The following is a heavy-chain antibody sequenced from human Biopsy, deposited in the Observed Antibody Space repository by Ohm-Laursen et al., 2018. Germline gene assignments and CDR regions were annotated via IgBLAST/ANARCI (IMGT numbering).Heavy chain of an antibody. Sequence: ASAKVSCKASGYTFTTYYIHWVRQAPGQGLEWMGIINPGGNSTAYTQNFQGRVTMTWDTSTTTVYMELSSLRSEDTAVYYCVLASFDYWGQGTLVTVSS. CDR1: GYTFTTYY. J-gene: IGHJ4*02. CDR3: VLASFDY. CDR2: INPGGNST. V-gene: IGHV1-46*01.